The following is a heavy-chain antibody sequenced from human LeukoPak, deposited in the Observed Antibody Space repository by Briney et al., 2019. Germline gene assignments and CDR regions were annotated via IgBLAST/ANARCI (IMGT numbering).Heavy chain of an antibody. CDR2: INPNSGGT. CDR1: GYTFTGQY. Sequence: GASVKVSCKASGYTFTGQYMHWVRQAPGQGLEWMGWINPNSGGTNHAQKFQGRVTMTRDTSISTAYMELSRLRSDDTAVYYCARERGSYSPVDYWGQGTLVTVSS. D-gene: IGHD1-26*01. V-gene: IGHV1-2*02. J-gene: IGHJ4*02. CDR3: ARERGSYSPVDY.